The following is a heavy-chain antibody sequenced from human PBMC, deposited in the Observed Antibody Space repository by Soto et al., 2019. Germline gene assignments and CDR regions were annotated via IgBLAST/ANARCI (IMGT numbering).Heavy chain of an antibody. Sequence: SETLSLTCSFSCDPISSGDYNWNWIRQHPGKGPEWIGYIYYSGITNYNPSLRSRVTLSVDTAQNQFSLRLASVTAADTAVYYCTRARRFTSSWFWFDPWGQGTLVTVSS. CDR1: CDPISSGDYN. CDR3: TRARRFTSSWFWFDP. D-gene: IGHD6-13*01. CDR2: IYYSGIT. J-gene: IGHJ5*02. V-gene: IGHV4-31*03.